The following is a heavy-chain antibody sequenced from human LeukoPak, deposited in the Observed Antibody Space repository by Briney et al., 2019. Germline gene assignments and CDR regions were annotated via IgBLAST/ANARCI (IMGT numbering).Heavy chain of an antibody. V-gene: IGHV3-7*02. Sequence: GGSLRLSCAASGFTFSRYWMSWVRQAPEKGLEWVANIKEGGSEKYYVDSVKGRFSISRDNAKNSLYLQMNSLRAEDTAVYYCSTYYYDSSSLSSWGQGTLVTVSS. CDR1: GFTFSRYW. CDR3: STYYYDSSSLSS. CDR2: IKEGGSEK. J-gene: IGHJ5*02. D-gene: IGHD3-22*01.